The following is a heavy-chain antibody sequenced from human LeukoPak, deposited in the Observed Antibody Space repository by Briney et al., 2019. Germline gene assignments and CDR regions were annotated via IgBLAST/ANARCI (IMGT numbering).Heavy chain of an antibody. Sequence: SETLSLTCAVYGGSFSGYYWSWIRQPPVKVLEWIGEINHSGSTNYNPSLKSRVTISVDTSKNQFSLKLSSVTAADTAVYYCARGFKDYSNHRVPRLFDYWGQGTLVTVSS. CDR1: GGSFSGYY. V-gene: IGHV4-34*01. J-gene: IGHJ4*02. CDR3: ARGFKDYSNHRVPRLFDY. CDR2: INHSGST. D-gene: IGHD4-11*01.